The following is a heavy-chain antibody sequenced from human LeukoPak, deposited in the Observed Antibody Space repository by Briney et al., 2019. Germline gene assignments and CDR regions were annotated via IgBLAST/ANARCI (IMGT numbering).Heavy chain of an antibody. D-gene: IGHD3-22*01. CDR1: GGSISSSSYY. CDR3: ARELVVVGRGTFDY. Sequence: SETLSLTCTVSGGSISSSSYYWGWIRQPPGKGLEWIGSIYYSGSTYYNPSLKSRVTISVDTSKNQFSLKLSSVTAADTAVYYCARELVVVGRGTFDYWGQGTLVTVSS. V-gene: IGHV4-39*07. CDR2: IYYSGST. J-gene: IGHJ4*02.